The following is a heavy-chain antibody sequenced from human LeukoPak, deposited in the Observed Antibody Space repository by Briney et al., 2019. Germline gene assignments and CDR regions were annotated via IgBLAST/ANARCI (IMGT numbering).Heavy chain of an antibody. D-gene: IGHD4-23*01. V-gene: IGHV4-34*01. J-gene: IGHJ4*02. CDR3: ARGVGTLLDY. Sequence: PSETLSLTCAVYGGSFSGYYWSWIRQPPGKGLEWIGEINHSGSTNYNPSLKSRVTISVDTSKNQFSLKLNSVTAADTAVYYCARGVGTLLDYWGQGTLVTVSS. CDR2: INHSGST. CDR1: GGSFSGYY.